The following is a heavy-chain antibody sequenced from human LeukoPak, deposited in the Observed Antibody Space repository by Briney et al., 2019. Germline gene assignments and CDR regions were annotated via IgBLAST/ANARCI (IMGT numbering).Heavy chain of an antibody. CDR3: VRDGDTSGYTN. CDR2: IKQDGSEK. J-gene: IGHJ4*02. D-gene: IGHD3-22*01. Sequence: GGSLRLSCAASGFTFSSYWMHWVRQAPGKGLEWVANIKQDGSEKYYMDSVKGRFTISRDNAKNSLYLQMNSLRAEDTAVYSCVRDGDTSGYTNWGQGTLVTVSS. V-gene: IGHV3-7*01. CDR1: GFTFSSYW.